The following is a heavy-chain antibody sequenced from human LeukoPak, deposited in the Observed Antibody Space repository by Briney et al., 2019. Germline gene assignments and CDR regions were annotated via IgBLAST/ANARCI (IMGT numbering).Heavy chain of an antibody. CDR2: IYSGGSA. D-gene: IGHD6-13*01. CDR3: AIAAAGANYYFDY. V-gene: IGHV3-66*01. Sequence: PGGSLRLSCAASGFTVSSNYMSWVRQAPGKGLEWVSVIYSGGSAYYADSAMGRFTISRDNSKNTLYPQMNSLRAEETAVYYCAIAAAGANYYFDYRGDGKLGTVSS. J-gene: IGHJ4*03. CDR1: GFTVSSNY.